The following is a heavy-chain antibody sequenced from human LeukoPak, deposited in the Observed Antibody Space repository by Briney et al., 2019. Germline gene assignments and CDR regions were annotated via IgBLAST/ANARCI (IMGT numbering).Heavy chain of an antibody. CDR1: GFTFSSYW. D-gene: IGHD3-22*01. V-gene: IGHV3-7*01. CDR3: ARDKASYYDTTGYGGHDY. Sequence: GGSLRLSCAASGFTFSSYWMSWVRQAPGKGPEWVANIKQDGSEKYYVDSVKGRFTISRDNAKNSLYLQMNSLRAEDTAVYYCARDKASYYDTTGYGGHDYWGQGTLVTVSS. CDR2: IKQDGSEK. J-gene: IGHJ4*02.